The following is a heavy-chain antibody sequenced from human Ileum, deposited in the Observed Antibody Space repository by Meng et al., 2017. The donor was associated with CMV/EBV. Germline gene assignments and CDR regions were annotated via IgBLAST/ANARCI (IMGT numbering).Heavy chain of an antibody. CDR3: ARDRSGLVGATVYYYYGMDV. V-gene: IGHV3-21*01. CDR2: ISSSSSYI. CDR1: GFTFSSYS. Sequence: GGSLRLSCAASGFTFSSYSMNWVRQAPGKGLEWVSSISSSSSYIYYADSVKGRFTISRDNAKNSLYLQMNSLRAKDTAVYYCARDRSGLVGATVYYYYGMDVWGQGTTVTVSS. D-gene: IGHD1-26*01. J-gene: IGHJ6*02.